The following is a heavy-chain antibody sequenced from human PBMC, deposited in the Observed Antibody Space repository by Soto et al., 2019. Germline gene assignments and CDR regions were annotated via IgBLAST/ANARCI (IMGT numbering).Heavy chain of an antibody. J-gene: IGHJ6*02. Sequence: PSETLSLTCAVSRGSLSSGGFSWTWIRQPPGKGLEWIGYIYHSGSTYYNPSLKSRVTISVDRSKNQFSLRLSSVTAADTAVYYCARVPDVWGQGTTVTVSS. CDR3: ARVPDV. CDR2: IYHSGST. V-gene: IGHV4-30-2*01. CDR1: RGSLSSGGFS.